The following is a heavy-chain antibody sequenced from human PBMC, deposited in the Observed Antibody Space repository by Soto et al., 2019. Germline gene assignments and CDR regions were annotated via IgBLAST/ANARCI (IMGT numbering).Heavy chain of an antibody. CDR3: ARVAPLSGSYDYFDY. J-gene: IGHJ4*02. D-gene: IGHD1-26*01. V-gene: IGHV3-7*03. CDR1: GFTFSSYW. CDR2: IKQDGSEK. Sequence: GGSLRLSCAASGFTFSSYWMSWVRQAPGKGLEWVANIKQDGSEKYYVDSVKGRFTISRDNAKNSLYLQMNSLRAEDTAVYYCARVAPLSGSYDYFDYWGQGTLVTVSS.